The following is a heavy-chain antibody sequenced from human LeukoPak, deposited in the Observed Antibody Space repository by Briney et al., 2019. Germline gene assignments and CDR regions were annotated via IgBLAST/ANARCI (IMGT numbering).Heavy chain of an antibody. D-gene: IGHD2-2*01. Sequence: SETLSLTCTVSGGSISSSSYYWGWIRQPPGKGLEWTGSIFYSVSTYYNPSLKSRVTISVDTSKNQFSLKLSSVTASDTAMYYCARLGYCDSSSCYLHYHYYMDVWGKGTTVTVSS. CDR1: GGSISSSSYY. CDR3: ARLGYCDSSSCYLHYHYYMDV. CDR2: IFYSVST. J-gene: IGHJ6*03. V-gene: IGHV4-39*01.